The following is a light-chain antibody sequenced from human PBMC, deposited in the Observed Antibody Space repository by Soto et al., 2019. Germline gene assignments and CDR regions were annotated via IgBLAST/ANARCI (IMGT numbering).Light chain of an antibody. CDR3: SSHTSAKTGF. Sequence: QSALTQPASVSGSPGQSIAISCTGTSSDVGTYDYVSWYQQYPDKAPKLIIYEVTQRPSGVSNRFSGSKSGNTASLTISGFQAEDEANYYCSSHTSAKTGFFGIGTKVT. CDR2: EVT. J-gene: IGLJ1*01. CDR1: SSDVGTYDY. V-gene: IGLV2-14*01.